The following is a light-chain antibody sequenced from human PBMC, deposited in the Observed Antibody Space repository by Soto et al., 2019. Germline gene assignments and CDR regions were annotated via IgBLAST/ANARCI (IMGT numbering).Light chain of an antibody. V-gene: IGKV3-11*01. CDR1: QSVSTY. CDR3: QQRSNWPWT. J-gene: IGKJ1*01. Sequence: EIVLTQSPATLSLSPGERATLSCRASQSVSTYLAWYQQKPDQAPRLLIYDASKRATGIPARFSGSGSGTDFTLTIGSLEPEDFAVYYCQQRSNWPWTFGQGTKVEIK. CDR2: DAS.